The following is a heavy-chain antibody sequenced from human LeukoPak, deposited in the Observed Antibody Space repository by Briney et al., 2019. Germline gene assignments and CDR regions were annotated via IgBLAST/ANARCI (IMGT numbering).Heavy chain of an antibody. CDR2: INHSGST. D-gene: IGHD5-18*01. CDR3: ARYSYGFGAYYFDY. V-gene: IGHV4-34*01. J-gene: IGHJ4*02. Sequence: GSLRLSCAASGFTFSSYSMNWIRQPPGKGLEWIGEINHSGSTNYNPSLKSRVTISVDTSKNQFSLKLSSVTAADTAVYYCARYSYGFGAYYFDYWGQGTLVTVSS. CDR1: GFTFSSYS.